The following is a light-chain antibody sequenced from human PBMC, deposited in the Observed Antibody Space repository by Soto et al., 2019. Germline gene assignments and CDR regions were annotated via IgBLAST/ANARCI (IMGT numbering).Light chain of an antibody. CDR1: QGIRND. CDR2: AAS. Sequence: AIQMTQSPSSLSASVGDRVTITCRASQGIRNDLDWFQQKPGKAPKLLIYAASNLQSGVPARFSGSGSGTDFTLTISSLQPEDFATYYCLQHNSYPRTFGQGTKVEIK. V-gene: IGKV1-6*01. CDR3: LQHNSYPRT. J-gene: IGKJ1*01.